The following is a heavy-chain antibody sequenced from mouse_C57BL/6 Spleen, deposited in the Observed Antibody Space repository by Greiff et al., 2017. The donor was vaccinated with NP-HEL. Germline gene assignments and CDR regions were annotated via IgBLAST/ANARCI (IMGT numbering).Heavy chain of an antibody. CDR1: GFSFNTYA. CDR2: IRSKSNNYAT. CDR3: VRHEYYGSSTFAY. J-gene: IGHJ3*01. D-gene: IGHD1-1*01. Sequence: EVMLVESGGGLVQPKGSLKLSCAASGFSFNTYAMNWVRQAPGKGLEWVARIRSKSNNYATYYADSVKDRFTISRDDSESMLYLQMNNLKTEDTAMYYCVRHEYYGSSTFAYWGQGTLVTVSA. V-gene: IGHV10-1*01.